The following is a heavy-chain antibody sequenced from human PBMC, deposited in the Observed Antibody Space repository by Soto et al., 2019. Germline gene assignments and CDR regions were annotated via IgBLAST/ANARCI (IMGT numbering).Heavy chain of an antibody. CDR1: GGTFSSYA. Sequence: SVKVSCKASGGTFSSYAISWVRQAPGQGLEWMGGINPIYGNAKYSQKFQGRVTITTDKSASTAYMELSSLRSEDTAVYYCARDLPYNWFDPWGQGTLVTVSS. CDR3: ARDLPYNWFDP. CDR2: INPIYGNA. V-gene: IGHV1-69*05. J-gene: IGHJ5*02.